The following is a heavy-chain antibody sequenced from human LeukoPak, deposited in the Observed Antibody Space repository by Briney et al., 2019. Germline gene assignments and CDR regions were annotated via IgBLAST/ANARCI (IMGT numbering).Heavy chain of an antibody. CDR2: ISSSSSTI. V-gene: IGHV3-48*04. D-gene: IGHD3-16*02. CDR3: AKRGDYDYVWGSYRPGDAFDI. J-gene: IGHJ3*02. CDR1: GFTFSSYS. Sequence: PGGSLRLSCAASGFTFSSYSMNWVRQAPGKGLEWVSYISSSSSTIYYADSVKGRFTISRDNAKNSLYLQMNSLRAEDTAVYYCAKRGDYDYVWGSYRPGDAFDIWGPGTMVTVSS.